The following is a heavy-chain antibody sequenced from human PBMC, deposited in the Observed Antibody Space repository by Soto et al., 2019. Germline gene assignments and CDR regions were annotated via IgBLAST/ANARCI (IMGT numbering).Heavy chain of an antibody. Sequence: GGSLRLSCTASGFTFGDYAMSWFRQAPGKGLEWVGFIRSKAYGGTTEYAASVKGRFTISRDDSKSIAYLQMNSLKTEDTAVYYCTRESWGPGIAVARHNSKGYYYYYMDVWGKGTTVTVSS. D-gene: IGHD6-19*01. CDR3: TRESWGPGIAVARHNSKGYYYYYMDV. V-gene: IGHV3-49*03. J-gene: IGHJ6*03. CDR2: IRSKAYGGTT. CDR1: GFTFGDYA.